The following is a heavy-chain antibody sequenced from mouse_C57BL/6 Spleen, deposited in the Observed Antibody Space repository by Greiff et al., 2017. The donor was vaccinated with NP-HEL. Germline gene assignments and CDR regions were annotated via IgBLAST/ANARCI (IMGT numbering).Heavy chain of an antibody. CDR1: GYSITSGYY. J-gene: IGHJ3*01. Sequence: VQLQQSGPGLVKPSQSLSLTCSVTGYSITSGYYWNWIRQFPGNKLEWMGYISYDGSNNYNPSLKNRISITRDTSKNQFFLKLNSVTTEDTATYYCASYYDYDVGAWFAYWGQGTLVTVSA. CDR2: ISYDGSN. D-gene: IGHD2-4*01. CDR3: ASYYDYDVGAWFAY. V-gene: IGHV3-6*01.